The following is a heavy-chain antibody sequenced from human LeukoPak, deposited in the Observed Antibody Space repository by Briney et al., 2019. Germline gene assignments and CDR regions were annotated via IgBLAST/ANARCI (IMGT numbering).Heavy chain of an antibody. J-gene: IGHJ4*02. D-gene: IGHD2-15*01. CDR2: ISTYNDNT. CDR1: GCTFTNYG. V-gene: IGHV1-18*01. Sequence: GASVKVSCKASGCTFTNYGITWVRQAPGQGLEWMGWISTYNDNTHYAQKLQGRVTMTTDTSTSTAYLELRSLRSDDTAIYYCARRLYCTGGSCYSGGDYWGQGTLVTVSS. CDR3: ARRLYCTGGSCYSGGDY.